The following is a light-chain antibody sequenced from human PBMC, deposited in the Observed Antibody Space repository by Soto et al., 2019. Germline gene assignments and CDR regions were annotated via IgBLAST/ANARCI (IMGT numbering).Light chain of an antibody. V-gene: IGKV3-20*01. Sequence: EIVLTQSPGSLSLSPGERATLSCRASQSVDSSFFAWYQQKTGQAPRLLVYGASNRATGIPDRFRGRGSGKDFNLTNTGPEPGDLAVSYCEQSLSSVTFGQGNKVENK. CDR3: EQSLSSVT. CDR2: GAS. J-gene: IGKJ1*01. CDR1: QSVDSSF.